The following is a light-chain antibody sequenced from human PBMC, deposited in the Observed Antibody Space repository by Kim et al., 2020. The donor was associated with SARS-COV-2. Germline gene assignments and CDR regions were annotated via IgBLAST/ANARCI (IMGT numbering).Light chain of an antibody. V-gene: IGKV1-39*01. CDR1: QRISNY. CDR3: QQSYSNPPEYT. Sequence: DIQMTQSPSSLSASVGDRVTITCRASQRISNYLNWYQQKPGKAPKVLIYAASTLQSGVPSRFSGSGSGTDFTLTISSLQPEEFATYYCQQSYSNPPEYTFGQGTKLEI. J-gene: IGKJ2*01. CDR2: AAS.